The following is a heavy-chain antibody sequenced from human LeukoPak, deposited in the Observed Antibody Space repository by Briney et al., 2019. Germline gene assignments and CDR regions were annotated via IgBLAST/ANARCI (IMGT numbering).Heavy chain of an antibody. CDR2: INPNSGGT. J-gene: IGHJ4*02. Sequence: ASVKVSCKASGYTFTGYYMHWVRQAPGQGLEWMGWINPNSGGTNYAQKFQGRVTMTGDTSISTAYMELSRLRSDDTAVYYCARDLAAAAHFDYWGQGTLVTVSS. D-gene: IGHD6-13*01. CDR3: ARDLAAAAHFDY. CDR1: GYTFTGYY. V-gene: IGHV1-2*02.